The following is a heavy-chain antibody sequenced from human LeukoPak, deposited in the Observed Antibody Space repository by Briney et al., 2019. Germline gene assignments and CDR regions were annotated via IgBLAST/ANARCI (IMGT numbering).Heavy chain of an antibody. CDR3: ARAGDGYNIYYFDY. CDR1: GFTFSSYG. CDR2: IWYDGSNK. Sequence: PGGSLRLSCAASGFTFSSYGMHWVRQAPGKGLEWVAVIWYDGSNKYYADSVKGRFTISRDNSKNTLYLQMNSLRAEDTAVYYCARAGDGYNIYYFDYWGQGTLVTVSS. V-gene: IGHV3-33*01. J-gene: IGHJ4*02. D-gene: IGHD5-24*01.